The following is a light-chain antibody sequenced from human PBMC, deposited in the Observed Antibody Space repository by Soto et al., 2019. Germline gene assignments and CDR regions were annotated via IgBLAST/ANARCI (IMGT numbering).Light chain of an antibody. CDR2: GAS. V-gene: IGKV3-20*01. J-gene: IGKJ1*01. Sequence: EIVLTQSPGTLSLSPGERATLSCRASQSVSSSYLAWYQQKPGHAPRLLIYGASSRATGIPDRFSGSGSGTDFTLTISRLEPEDFAVYYCQQYGSSPTTFGQGTKV. CDR3: QQYGSSPTT. CDR1: QSVSSSY.